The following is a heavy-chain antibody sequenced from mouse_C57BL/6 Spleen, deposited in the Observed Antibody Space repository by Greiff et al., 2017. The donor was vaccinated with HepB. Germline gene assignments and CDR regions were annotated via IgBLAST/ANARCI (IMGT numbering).Heavy chain of an antibody. J-gene: IGHJ1*03. Sequence: EVKLVESEGGLVQPGSSMKLSCTASGFTFSDYYMAWVRQVPEKGLEWVANINYDGSSTYYLDSLKSRFIISRDNAKNILYLQMSSLKSEDTATEYWARSYYSYWYFDVWGTGTTVTVSS. CDR2: INYDGSST. CDR1: GFTFSDYY. CDR3: ARSYYSYWYFDV. D-gene: IGHD1-1*02. V-gene: IGHV5-16*01.